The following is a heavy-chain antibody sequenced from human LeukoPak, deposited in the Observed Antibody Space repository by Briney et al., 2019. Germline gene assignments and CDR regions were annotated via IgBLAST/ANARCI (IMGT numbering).Heavy chain of an antibody. J-gene: IGHJ4*02. Sequence: SETLSLTCTVSDGSLSSTIYHWGWIPQPPGKGRVWIGNIYYSGTTSYNPSLKSRVTISIDTSKNQFPLRLNSVTAADAAVYYCARKSGALPLLWWGQGTLVTVSS. CDR1: DGSLSSTIYH. V-gene: IGHV4-39*06. CDR2: IYYSGTT. CDR3: ARKSGALPLLW. D-gene: IGHD1-26*01.